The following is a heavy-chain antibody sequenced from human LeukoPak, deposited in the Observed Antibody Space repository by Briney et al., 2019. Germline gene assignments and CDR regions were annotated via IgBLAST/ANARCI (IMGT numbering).Heavy chain of an antibody. CDR3: ARIYRYSSGWYDFDY. V-gene: IGHV2-70*01. CDR1: GFLLSTSGMC. J-gene: IGHJ4*02. Sequence: SGPALVKPTQTLTLTCTFSGFLLSTSGMCVSWIRQPPGKALEWLALIDWDDDKYYSTSLKTRLTISKDTSKNQVVLTMTNMDPVDTATYYCARIYRYSSGWYDFDYWGQGTLVTVSS. CDR2: IDWDDDK. D-gene: IGHD6-19*01.